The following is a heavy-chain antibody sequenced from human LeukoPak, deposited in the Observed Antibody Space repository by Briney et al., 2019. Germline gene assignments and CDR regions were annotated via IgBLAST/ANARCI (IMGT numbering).Heavy chain of an antibody. J-gene: IGHJ4*02. D-gene: IGHD2-2*01. CDR3: ARYQLLSPYYFDF. V-gene: IGHV4-4*02. CDR1: GGSISSSNW. Sequence: SETLSLTCAVSGGSISSSNWWSWVRQPPGKGLEWIGEIYHSGSTNYNPSLKSRVTISVDTSKNQFFLKLSSVTAADTAVYYCARYQLLSPYYFDFWGQGTLVTVSS. CDR2: IYHSGST.